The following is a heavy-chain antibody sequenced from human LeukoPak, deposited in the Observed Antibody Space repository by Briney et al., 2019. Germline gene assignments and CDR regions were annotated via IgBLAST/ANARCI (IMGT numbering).Heavy chain of an antibody. D-gene: IGHD6-19*01. J-gene: IGHJ4*02. CDR1: GGTFSSYA. V-gene: IGHV1-69*13. CDR2: IIPIFGTA. CDR3: ATPSGAVAGTYYFDY. Sequence: SVKVSCKASGGTFSSYAISWVRQAPGQGLEWMGGIIPIFGTANYAQKFQGRVTITADESTSTAYMELSSLRSEDTAVYYCATPSGAVAGTYYFDYWGQGTLVTASS.